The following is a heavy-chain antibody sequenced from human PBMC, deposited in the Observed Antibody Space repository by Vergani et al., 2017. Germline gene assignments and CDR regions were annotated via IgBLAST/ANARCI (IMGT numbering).Heavy chain of an antibody. V-gene: IGHV3-48*04. CDR3: ARGAEWELLLLW. CDR1: GFTFSSYW. D-gene: IGHD1-26*01. J-gene: IGHJ4*02. Sequence: EVQLVESGGGLVQPGGSLRLSCAASGFTFSSYWMSWVRQAPGKGLEWVSYISSSGSTIYYADSVKGRFTISRDNAKNSLYLQMNSLRAEDTAVYYCARGAEWELLLLWGGQGTLVTVSS. CDR2: ISSSGSTI.